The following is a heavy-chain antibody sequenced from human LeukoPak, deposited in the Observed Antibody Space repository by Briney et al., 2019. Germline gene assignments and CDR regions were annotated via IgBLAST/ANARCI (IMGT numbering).Heavy chain of an antibody. V-gene: IGHV3-74*01. CDR3: ARQSYYYDSSGYYHDY. Sequence: RGSLRLSCAVSGITFSSYWMHWVRQAPGKGLVWVSRINSDGSSTTYADSVKGRFTISRDNAKSTLYLQVNSLRAEDTAVYYCARQSYYYDSSGYYHDYWGQGTLVTVSS. CDR1: GITFSSYW. J-gene: IGHJ4*02. CDR2: INSDGSST. D-gene: IGHD3-22*01.